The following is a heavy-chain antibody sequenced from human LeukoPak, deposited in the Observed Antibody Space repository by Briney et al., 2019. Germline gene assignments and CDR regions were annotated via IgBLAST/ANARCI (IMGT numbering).Heavy chain of an antibody. D-gene: IGHD6-13*01. CDR2: INHSGST. CDR1: GGSFSGYY. Sequence: PSETLSLTCAVYGGSFSGYYWSWIRQPPGKGPEWIGEINHSGSTNYNPSLKSRVTISVDTSKNQFSLKLSSVTAADTAVYYCARFRAAGVYYFDYWGQGTLVTVSS. CDR3: ARFRAAGVYYFDY. V-gene: IGHV4-34*01. J-gene: IGHJ4*02.